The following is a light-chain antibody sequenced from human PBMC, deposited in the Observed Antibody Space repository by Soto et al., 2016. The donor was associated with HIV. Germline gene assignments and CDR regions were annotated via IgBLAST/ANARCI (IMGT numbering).Light chain of an antibody. J-gene: IGKJ4*01. CDR1: QDISNS. Sequence: DIQITQSPSSLSASTGGRVTITCRASQDISNSLAWFQQKPGKAPKSLIYGASTLQSGVSSKFSGSRSGTDFTLTISSLQPEDLATYFCQQYKTYPLTFGGGTKVQIK. CDR3: QQYKTYPLT. V-gene: IGKV1-16*02. CDR2: GAS.